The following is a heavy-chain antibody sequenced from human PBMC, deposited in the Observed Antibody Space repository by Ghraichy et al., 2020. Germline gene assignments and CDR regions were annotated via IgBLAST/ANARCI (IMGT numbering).Heavy chain of an antibody. CDR3: ARGAHDSSGWTGYYYYYGMDV. CDR1: GYTFTSYG. D-gene: IGHD6-19*01. J-gene: IGHJ6*02. Sequence: ASVKVSCKASGYTFTSYGISWVRQAPGQGLEWMGWISAYNGNTNYAQKLQGRVTMTTDTSTSTAYMELMSLRSDDTAVYYCARGAHDSSGWTGYYYYYGMDVWGQGTTVTVSS. V-gene: IGHV1-18*04. CDR2: ISAYNGNT.